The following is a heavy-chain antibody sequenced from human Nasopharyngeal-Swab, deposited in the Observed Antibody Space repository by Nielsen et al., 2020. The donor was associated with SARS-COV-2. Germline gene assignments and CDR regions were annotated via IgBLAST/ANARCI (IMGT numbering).Heavy chain of an antibody. Sequence: KVSRKGSGYSFTSYWIGWVRPMPGKGLEWMGIIYPGDSDTRYSPSFQGQVTLPTDKSISTAYQPWSSLKASDTAMYYCARRAYYYGSGSYGGAYWYCDLWGRGTLVTVSS. CDR3: ARRAYYYGSGSYGGAYWYCDL. D-gene: IGHD3-10*01. J-gene: IGHJ2*01. CDR2: IYPGDSDT. V-gene: IGHV5-51*01. CDR1: GYSFTSYW.